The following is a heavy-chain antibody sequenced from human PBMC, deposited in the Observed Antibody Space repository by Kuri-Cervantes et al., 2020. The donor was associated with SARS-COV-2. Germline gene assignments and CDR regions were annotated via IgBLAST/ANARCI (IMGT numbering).Heavy chain of an antibody. CDR3: ARASVRGIIITYHSYGMDV. V-gene: IGHV1-2*04. CDR1: GYTFIGYY. J-gene: IGHJ6*02. CDR2: INPNSGGT. D-gene: IGHD3-10*01. Sequence: ASVQVSCKASGYTFIGYYMNCVRQAPGQGLEGMGWINPNSGGTNYAQKFQGWVTMTRNTSISTAYMELSRLRSDDTAVYYCARASVRGIIITYHSYGMDVWGQGTTVTVSS.